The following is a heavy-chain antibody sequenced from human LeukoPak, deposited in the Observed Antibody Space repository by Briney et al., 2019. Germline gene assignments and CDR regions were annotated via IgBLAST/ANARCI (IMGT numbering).Heavy chain of an antibody. CDR1: GGTFSSYA. Sequence: ASVKVPCKASGGTFSSYAISWVRQAPGQGLEWMGGIIPIFGTANYAQKFQGRVTITADESTSTAYMELSSLRSEDTAVYYCARVFGYGTDRDYWGQGTLVTVSS. CDR2: IIPIFGTA. J-gene: IGHJ4*02. D-gene: IGHD5-18*01. CDR3: ARVFGYGTDRDY. V-gene: IGHV1-69*13.